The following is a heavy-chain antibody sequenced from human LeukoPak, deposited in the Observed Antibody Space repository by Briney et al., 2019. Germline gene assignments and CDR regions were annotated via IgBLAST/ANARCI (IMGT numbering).Heavy chain of an antibody. D-gene: IGHD3-10*01. CDR2: ITYDDFYK. CDR3: AKDRISMVRSSDTDN. CDR1: GFTFRSYG. V-gene: IGHV3-30*18. Sequence: GRALRFSCAASGFTFRSYGMHWVRQAPGKGLEWVALITYDDFYKYYGDSVKGRFTISRDNSKNTLYLQMNSLRPEDTAVYYCAKDRISMVRSSDTDNWGQGTLVTVSS. J-gene: IGHJ4*02.